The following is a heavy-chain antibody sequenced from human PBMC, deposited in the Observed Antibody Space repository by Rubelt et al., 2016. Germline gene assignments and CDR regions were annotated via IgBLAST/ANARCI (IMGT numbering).Heavy chain of an antibody. J-gene: IGHJ4*02. V-gene: IGHV4-34*01. CDR3: ARGGGYGPFL. Sequence: QVQLQQWGAGLLKPSETLSLTCAVYGGSFSGYYWSWIRQSPGKGLEWIGEINHSGSTNYNPSLTSRVTLSTDASKNQFSLRMTSVTAADTAVYYCARGGGYGPFLWGQGTLVTVSS. CDR2: INHSGST. CDR1: GGSFSGYY. D-gene: IGHD4-17*01.